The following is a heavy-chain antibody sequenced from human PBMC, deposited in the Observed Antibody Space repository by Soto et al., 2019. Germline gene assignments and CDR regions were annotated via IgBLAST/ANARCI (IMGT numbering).Heavy chain of an antibody. Sequence: ASVKVSCKASGFTFTSSAVQWVRQARGQRLEWIGWIVAGSGNTNYAQKFQERVTMTRDMSTSTAYMELSRLRSDDTAVYYCARPGRKVRDQNYYYYGMDVWGQGTTVTVSS. CDR2: IVAGSGNT. J-gene: IGHJ6*02. CDR3: ARPGRKVRDQNYYYYGMDV. D-gene: IGHD3-10*01. CDR1: GFTFTSSA. V-gene: IGHV1-58*01.